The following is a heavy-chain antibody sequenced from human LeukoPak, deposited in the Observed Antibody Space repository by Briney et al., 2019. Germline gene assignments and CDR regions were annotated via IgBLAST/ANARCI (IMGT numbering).Heavy chain of an antibody. CDR1: GFTFSSYD. CDR2: ISYDGSNK. CDR3: ARDPGRAIAVAGPFDS. Sequence: GGSLRLSCGASGFTFSSYDMNWVRQAPGKGLEWVAVISYDGSNKYYADSVKGRFTISRDNSKNTLCLQMNSLRAEDTAVYYCARDPGRAIAVAGPFDSWGQGTLVTVSS. V-gene: IGHV3-30-3*01. D-gene: IGHD6-19*01. J-gene: IGHJ4*02.